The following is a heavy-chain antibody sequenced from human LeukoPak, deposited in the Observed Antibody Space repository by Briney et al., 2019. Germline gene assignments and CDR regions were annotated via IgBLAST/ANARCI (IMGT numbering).Heavy chain of an antibody. CDR1: GFTFSGFW. Sequence: GGSLRLSCAVSGFTFSGFWMSWSRQAPGKGLEWVASINSDGSEGYYADVVKGRFTISRDNAKNSLYLQINSLRAEDTAVYHCARSSYSSSYSAWGQGTMVTVSS. CDR3: ARSSYSSSYSA. J-gene: IGHJ3*01. D-gene: IGHD6-6*01. CDR2: INSDGSEG. V-gene: IGHV3-7*03.